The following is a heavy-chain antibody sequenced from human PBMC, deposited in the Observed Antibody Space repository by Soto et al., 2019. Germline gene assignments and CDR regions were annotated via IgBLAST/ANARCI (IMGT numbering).Heavy chain of an antibody. CDR3: AGERGVRGVIIPLFDY. D-gene: IGHD3-10*01. Sequence: EVQLVESGGGLVKPGGSPRLSCAASGFTFSSYSMNWVRQAPGKGLEWVSSISSSSSYIYYADSVKGRFTISRDNAKNSLYLQMNSLRAEDTAVYYCAGERGVRGVIIPLFDYWGQGTLVTVSS. CDR1: GFTFSSYS. J-gene: IGHJ4*02. V-gene: IGHV3-21*01. CDR2: ISSSSSYI.